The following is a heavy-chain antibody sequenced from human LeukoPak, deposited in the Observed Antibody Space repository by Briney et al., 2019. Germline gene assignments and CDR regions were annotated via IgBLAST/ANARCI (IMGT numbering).Heavy chain of an antibody. V-gene: IGHV4-61*01. Sequence: PSETLSLTCTVSGYSITSGYYWSWIRRPPGKGLECIGYIRYTGSTNYNPSLKSRVTISVDTSKSQFSLKLSSVTAVDTAIYYCARGGYYGSGNDFRFDPWGQGTLVTVSS. CDR2: IRYTGST. CDR3: ARGGYYGSGNDFRFDP. J-gene: IGHJ5*02. CDR1: GYSITSGYY. D-gene: IGHD3-10*01.